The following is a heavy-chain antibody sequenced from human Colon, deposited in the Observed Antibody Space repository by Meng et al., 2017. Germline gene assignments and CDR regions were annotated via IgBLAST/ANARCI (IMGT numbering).Heavy chain of an antibody. J-gene: IGHJ4*02. CDR3: ARGPLDY. V-gene: IGHV4-61*01. CDR2: IYYTGST. CDR1: GGAVGSGSYY. Sequence: VQLQASGPGLARPSATLSLTCTVSGGAVGSGSYYWRWIRQPPGKGLEWIGYIYYTGSTNYNPSLKSRVTISVDTSKNQFSLKLSSVTAADTAVYYCARGPLDYWGQGTLVTVSS.